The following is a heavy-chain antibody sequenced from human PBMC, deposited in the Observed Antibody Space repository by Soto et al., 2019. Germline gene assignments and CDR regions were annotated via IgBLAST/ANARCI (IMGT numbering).Heavy chain of an antibody. CDR3: ARLYGDYVTPDYYYMDV. CDR2: IYYSGST. Sequence: SETLSLTCTISGGSISRSTYYWGWIRQPPGKGLEWIGSIYYSGSTYYNPSLKSRVTTSVDTSKNQFSLKLRSVTAADTAVYFCARLYGDYVTPDYYYMDVWGKGTTVTVSS. CDR1: GGSISRSTYY. D-gene: IGHD4-17*01. V-gene: IGHV4-39*01. J-gene: IGHJ6*03.